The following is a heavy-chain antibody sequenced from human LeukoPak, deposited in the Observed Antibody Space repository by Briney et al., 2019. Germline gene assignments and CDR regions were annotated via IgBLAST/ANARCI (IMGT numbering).Heavy chain of an antibody. CDR3: AKRREPYGGTYAFDY. Sequence: KPGGSLRLSCAASGFTFSSYSMNWVRQAPGKGLEWVSSISSSSSYIYYADSVKGRFTISRDNAKNSLYLQMNSLRADDTAVYYCAKRREPYGGTYAFDYWGQGTLVTVSS. V-gene: IGHV3-21*04. CDR2: ISSSSSYI. J-gene: IGHJ4*02. CDR1: GFTFSSYS. D-gene: IGHD1-26*01.